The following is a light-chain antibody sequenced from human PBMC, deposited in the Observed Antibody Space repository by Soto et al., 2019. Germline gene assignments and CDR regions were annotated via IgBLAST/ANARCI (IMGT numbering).Light chain of an antibody. CDR1: QSVTRY. V-gene: IGKV3-15*01. CDR3: QQYDQWPVT. Sequence: EIVMKQSPATLSVSPGERVTFSCRASQSVTRYLAWYQHKPGQAPRLLISGASTGAAAIPARFSGSGSGTEFTLTINSLQSEDYAIYYCQQYDQWPVTFGGGTKVDIK. J-gene: IGKJ4*01. CDR2: GAS.